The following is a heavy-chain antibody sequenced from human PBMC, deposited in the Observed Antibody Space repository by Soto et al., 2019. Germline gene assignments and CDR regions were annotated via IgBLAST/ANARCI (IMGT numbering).Heavy chain of an antibody. V-gene: IGHV3-15*01. CDR2: IKSKTDGGTT. CDR3: TTCEMAKATRPFDY. CDR1: GFSFTNAW. D-gene: IGHD5-12*01. Sequence: GGSLRLSCAVSGFSFTNAWMSWVRQAPGKGLEWVGHIKSKTDGGTTDYAAPVRGRFTISGDDSKNTLYLQMDSLRTDDTAVYYCTTCEMAKATRPFDYGGQGTLATV. J-gene: IGHJ4*02.